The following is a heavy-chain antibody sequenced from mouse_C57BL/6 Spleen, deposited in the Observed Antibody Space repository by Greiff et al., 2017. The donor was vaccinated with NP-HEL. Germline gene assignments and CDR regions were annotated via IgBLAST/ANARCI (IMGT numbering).Heavy chain of an antibody. CDR1: GFTFSSYT. J-gene: IGHJ4*01. CDR2: ISGGGGNT. Sequence: DVHLVESGGGLVKPGGSLKLSCAASGFTFSSYTMSWVRQTPEKRLEWVATISGGGGNTYYPASVKGRFTIFRDNAKNTLYMQMSSLRSEDTALYYGARHYYGSSYYYAMDYWGQGTSVTVSS. D-gene: IGHD1-1*01. V-gene: IGHV5-9*01. CDR3: ARHYYGSSYYYAMDY.